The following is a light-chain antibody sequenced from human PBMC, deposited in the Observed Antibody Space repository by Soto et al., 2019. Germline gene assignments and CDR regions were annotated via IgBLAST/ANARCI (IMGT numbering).Light chain of an antibody. CDR2: EGS. Sequence: QSALTQPASVSGSPGQSITISCTGTSSDVGSYNLVSWFQQHPGKAPKLMIYEGSKRPSGVSNRFSGSKSGNTVSLTISGLQAEDEADYYCCSYAVTNILVVGGGTKLTVL. J-gene: IGLJ2*01. CDR1: SSDVGSYNL. CDR3: CSYAVTNILV. V-gene: IGLV2-23*01.